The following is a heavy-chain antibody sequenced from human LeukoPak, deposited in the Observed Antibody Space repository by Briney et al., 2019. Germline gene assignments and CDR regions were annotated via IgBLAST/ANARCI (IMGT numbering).Heavy chain of an antibody. CDR1: GYSFTSYD. Sequence: GAPVKVSCKASGYSFTSYDINWVRQATGQGLEWMGWMNPNSGNTGYAQKFQGRVTMTRNTSISTAYMELSSLRSEDTAVYYCARGVRRLAALLWFGDQNQRYYFDYWGQGTLVTVSS. D-gene: IGHD3-10*01. J-gene: IGHJ4*02. CDR3: ARGVRRLAALLWFGDQNQRYYFDY. V-gene: IGHV1-8*01. CDR2: MNPNSGNT.